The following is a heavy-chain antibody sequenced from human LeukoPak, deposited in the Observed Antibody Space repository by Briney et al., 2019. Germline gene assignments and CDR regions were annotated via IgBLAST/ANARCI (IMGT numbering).Heavy chain of an antibody. D-gene: IGHD6-19*01. CDR3: AKAVGVPFSSGWYLPTVDY. Sequence: GGSLRLSCAASGFTFSSYGMHWVRQAPGKGLEWVAVISYDGSNKYYADSVKGRFTISRDNSKNTLYLQMNSLRGEDTAVYYCAKAVGVPFSSGWYLPTVDYRGQGTLVTVSS. V-gene: IGHV3-30*18. J-gene: IGHJ4*02. CDR2: ISYDGSNK. CDR1: GFTFSSYG.